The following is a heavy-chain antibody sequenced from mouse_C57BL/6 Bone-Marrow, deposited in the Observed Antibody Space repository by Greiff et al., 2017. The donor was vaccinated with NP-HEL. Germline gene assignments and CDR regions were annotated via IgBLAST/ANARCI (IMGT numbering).Heavy chain of an antibody. CDR2: IDPEDGDT. V-gene: IGHV14-1*01. CDR1: GFNINDYY. J-gene: IGHJ2*01. CDR3: TTSCYDYALHYFDY. Sequence: VQLQQSGAELVRPGASVKLSCTASGFNINDYYMHWVKQRPEQGLEWIGRIDPEDGDTEYAPKFQGKATMTADTSSNTAYLQLSSLTSEDTAVYYCTTSCYDYALHYFDYWGQGTTLTVSS. D-gene: IGHD2-4*01.